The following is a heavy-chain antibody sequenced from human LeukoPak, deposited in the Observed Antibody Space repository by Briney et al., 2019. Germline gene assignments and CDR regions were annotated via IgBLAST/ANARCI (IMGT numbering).Heavy chain of an antibody. J-gene: IGHJ3*02. V-gene: IGHV3-23*01. CDR2: ISGSGGRT. D-gene: IGHD3-10*01. CDR1: GFTFSSYG. CDR3: AKDRSGSYLTDAFDI. Sequence: GGSLRLSCAASGFTFSSYGMSWVRQAPGKGLEWVSAISGSGGRTYYAESVKGRFTTSRDTSKNTLYLQMNSLRAEDTAVYYCAKDRSGSYLTDAFDIWGQGTMVTVSS.